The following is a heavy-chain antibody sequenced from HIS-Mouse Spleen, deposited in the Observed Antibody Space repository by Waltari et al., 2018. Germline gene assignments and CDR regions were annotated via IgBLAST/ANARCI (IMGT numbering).Heavy chain of an antibody. CDR3: AREIPYSSSWYDWYFDL. Sequence: QLQLQESGPGLVKPSETLSLTCTVTGGSISSSSYYWAWIRQPPGKGLAGIGSIYYGGSTYYNPSLKSRVTISVDTSKNQFSLKLSSVTAADTAVYYCAREIPYSSSWYDWYFDLWGRGTLVTVSS. CDR2: IYYGGST. CDR1: GGSISSSSYY. V-gene: IGHV4-39*07. J-gene: IGHJ2*01. D-gene: IGHD6-13*01.